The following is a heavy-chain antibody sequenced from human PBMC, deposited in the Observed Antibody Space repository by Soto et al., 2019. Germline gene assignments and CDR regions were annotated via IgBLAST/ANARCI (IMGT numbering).Heavy chain of an antibody. Sequence: PWESLKISCQSSCSPFSTYWVAWVRQTPGKALEWMGLIYPDDSDTRYNPSFRGQVTISAEKSTSTVFLQWRSLKASDTATYYCARQRRDASDGCFLCPMDVWGQGTTVTVSS. CDR2: IYPDDSDT. D-gene: IGHD2-2*01. CDR1: CSPFSTYW. V-gene: IGHV5-51*01. CDR3: ARQRRDASDGCFLCPMDV. J-gene: IGHJ6*02.